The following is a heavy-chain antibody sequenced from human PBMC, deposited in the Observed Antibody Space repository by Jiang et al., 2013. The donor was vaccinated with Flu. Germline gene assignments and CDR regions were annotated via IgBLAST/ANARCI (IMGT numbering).Heavy chain of an antibody. J-gene: IGHJ4*02. CDR2: IIPILGIA. D-gene: IGHD5-12*01. CDR1: GGTFSSYA. CDR3: AREPRGSGYNY. V-gene: IGHV1-69*04. Sequence: GAEVKKPGSSVKVSCKASGGTFSSYAISWVRQAPGQGLEWMGRIIPILGIANYAQKLQGRVTITADKSTSTAYMELSSLRSEDTAVYYCAREPRGSGYNYVGQGTLVTVSS.